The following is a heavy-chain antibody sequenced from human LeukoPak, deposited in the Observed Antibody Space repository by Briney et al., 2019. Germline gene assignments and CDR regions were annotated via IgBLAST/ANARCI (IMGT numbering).Heavy chain of an antibody. Sequence: SETLSLTCTVSGYSISSGYYWGWIRQPPGKGLEWIGSIYHSGSTYYNPSVKSRVTISVDTSKNQFSLKLSSVTAADTAVYYCASSPSYSVSSFDYWGQGTLVTVSS. J-gene: IGHJ4*02. V-gene: IGHV4-38-2*02. CDR1: GYSISSGYY. CDR2: IYHSGST. CDR3: ASSPSYSVSSFDY. D-gene: IGHD2-21*01.